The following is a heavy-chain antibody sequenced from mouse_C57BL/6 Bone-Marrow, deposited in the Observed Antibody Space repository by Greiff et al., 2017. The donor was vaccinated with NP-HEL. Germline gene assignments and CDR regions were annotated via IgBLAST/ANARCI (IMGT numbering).Heavy chain of an antibody. CDR2: IWSGGST. J-gene: IGHJ4*01. V-gene: IGHV2-2*01. CDR1: GFSLTSYG. Sequence: QVQLKESGPGLVQPSQSLSITCTVSGFSLTSYGVHWVRQSPGKGLEWLGVIWSGGSTDYNAAFISRLSISKDNSKSQVFFKMNSLQADDTAIYYCARNLRGNYDYAMDYWGQGTSVTVSS. D-gene: IGHD2-1*01. CDR3: ARNLRGNYDYAMDY.